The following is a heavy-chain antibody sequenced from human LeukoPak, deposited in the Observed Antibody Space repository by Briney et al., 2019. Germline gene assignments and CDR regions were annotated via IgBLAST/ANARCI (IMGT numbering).Heavy chain of an antibody. V-gene: IGHV3-11*05. CDR1: GFTFSSYA. D-gene: IGHD5/OR15-5a*01. Sequence: GGSLRLSCAASGFTFSSYAMSWVRQAPGKGLEWVSYISSSATYTNYADSVKGRFTVSRDNAKNSLFLQMNSLRAEDTAVYYCARAVSGNYYYYGMDVWGQGTTVTVSS. CDR2: ISSSATYT. J-gene: IGHJ6*02. CDR3: ARAVSGNYYYYGMDV.